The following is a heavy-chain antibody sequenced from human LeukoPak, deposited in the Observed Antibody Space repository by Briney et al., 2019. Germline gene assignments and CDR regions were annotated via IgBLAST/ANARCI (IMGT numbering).Heavy chain of an antibody. D-gene: IGHD4-23*01. CDR1: GFTFSSYG. J-gene: IGHJ3*02. CDR3: ANGGPDTFDI. Sequence: GRSLRLSCAASGFTFSSYGMHWVRQAPGKGLKWVAAISYDESKKYYADSVKGRFTISRDNSKNTLYLQQNSLTAEDTAVYYCANGGPDTFDIWGQGTMVTVSS. CDR2: ISYDESKK. V-gene: IGHV3-30*18.